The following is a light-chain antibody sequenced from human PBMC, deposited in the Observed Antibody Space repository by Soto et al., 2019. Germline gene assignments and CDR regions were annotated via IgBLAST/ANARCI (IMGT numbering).Light chain of an antibody. CDR2: TGS. CDR1: QAIDSW. CDR3: QQTLSFPPT. V-gene: IGKV1-12*01. Sequence: DIQITQSPSSLSASVGDRVTITCRASQAIDSWLAWYQQKPGEAPKLLIFTGSLLHSGVPPRFSGSGSGTDFTLTISSLQPEDFATYYCQQTLSFPPTFGQGTRWIS. J-gene: IGKJ1*01.